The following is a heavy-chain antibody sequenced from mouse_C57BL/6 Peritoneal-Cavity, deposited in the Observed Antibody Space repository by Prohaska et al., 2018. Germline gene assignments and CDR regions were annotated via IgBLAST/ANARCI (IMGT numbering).Heavy chain of an antibody. D-gene: IGHD1-1*01. Sequence: EVMLVESGGGLVKPGGSLKLSCAASGFTFSSYTMSWARQTPETRLEWVGTISGGGGNTYYPDSVKGRFTISRDNAKNTLYLQMSSLRSEDTALYYCARQGVTTVVATRWYFDVWGTGTTVTVSS. CDR1: GFTFSSYT. J-gene: IGHJ1*03. CDR3: ARQGVTTVVATRWYFDV. V-gene: IGHV5-9*01. CDR2: ISGGGGNT.